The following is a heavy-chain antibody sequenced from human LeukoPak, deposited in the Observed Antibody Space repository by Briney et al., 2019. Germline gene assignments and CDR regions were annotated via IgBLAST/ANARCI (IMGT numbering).Heavy chain of an antibody. J-gene: IGHJ4*02. V-gene: IGHV6-1*01. CDR2: TYYRSKWYN. CDR3: ARDMGYDFWSGAPPYFDY. D-gene: IGHD3-3*01. CDR1: GDSVSSNSAA. Sequence: SQTLSLTCAISGDSVSSNSAAWNWIRQSPSRGLEWLGRTYYRSKWYNDYAVSVKSRITINPDTSKNQFSLQLNSVTPEDTAVYYCARDMGYDFWSGAPPYFDYWGQGTLVTVSS.